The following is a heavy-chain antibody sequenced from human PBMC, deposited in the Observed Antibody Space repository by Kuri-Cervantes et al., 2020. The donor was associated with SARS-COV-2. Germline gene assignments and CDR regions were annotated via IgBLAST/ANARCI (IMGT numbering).Heavy chain of an antibody. CDR3: VKTPRMAGHYYYYYMDV. Sequence: GESLKISCAASGFTFSSYWMSWVRQAPGKGLEWVANIKQDGSEKYYADSVKGRFTISRDNSKNTLYLQMNSLRAEDTAVYYCVKTPRMAGHYYYYYMDVWGKGTTVTVSS. CDR2: IKQDGSEK. J-gene: IGHJ6*03. CDR1: GFTFSSYW. D-gene: IGHD6-19*01. V-gene: IGHV3-7*01.